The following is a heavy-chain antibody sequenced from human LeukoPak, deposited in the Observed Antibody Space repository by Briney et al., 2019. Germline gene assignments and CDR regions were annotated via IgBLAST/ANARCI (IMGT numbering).Heavy chain of an antibody. CDR2: INPNSGGT. V-gene: IGHV1-2*06. J-gene: IGHJ4*02. D-gene: IGHD5-24*01. CDR1: GYTFTGYY. CDR3: ARGPDRMATIGLWFGY. Sequence: EASVKVSCKASGYTFTGYYMHWVRQAPGQGLEWMGRINPNSGGTNYAQKFQGRVTMTRDTSISTAYMELSRLRSDDTAVYYCARGPDRMATIGLWFGYWGQGTLVTVSS.